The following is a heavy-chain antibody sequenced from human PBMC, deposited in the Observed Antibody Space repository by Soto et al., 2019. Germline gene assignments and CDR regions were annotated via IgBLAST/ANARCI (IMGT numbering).Heavy chain of an antibody. D-gene: IGHD6-19*01. CDR2: TYYRSKWYN. J-gene: IGHJ2*01. CDR3: ARDSSGFPWYFDL. V-gene: IGHV6-1*02. CDR1: GDSVSSATAT. Sequence: QVQLQQSGPGLVKPSQTLSLICAISGDSVSSATATWSWMRQSPSRGLEWLGRTYYRSKWYNDYAVSVKSRIAITPHTSKNQLSLQLSSVNPEDTAVYFCARDSSGFPWYFDLWGRGTLVTVSS.